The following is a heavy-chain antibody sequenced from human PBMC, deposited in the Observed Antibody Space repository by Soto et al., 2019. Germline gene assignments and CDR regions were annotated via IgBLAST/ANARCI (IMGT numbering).Heavy chain of an antibody. D-gene: IGHD3-22*01. CDR2: IYYSGST. V-gene: IGHV4-30-4*01. J-gene: IGHJ4*02. CDR1: GGSISSGDYY. CDR3: ARAFPYYYDSSGPFDY. Sequence: SETLSLTCTVSGGSISSGDYYWSWVRQPPGKGLEWIGYIYYSGSTYYNPSLKSRVTISVDTSKNQFSLKLSSVTAADTAVYYCARAFPYYYDSSGPFDYWGQGTLVTVSS.